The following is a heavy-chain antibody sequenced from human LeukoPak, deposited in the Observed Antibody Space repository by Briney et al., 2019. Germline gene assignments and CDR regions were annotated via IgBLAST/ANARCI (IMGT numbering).Heavy chain of an antibody. V-gene: IGHV3-74*01. CDR3: GRGFALVPAGIPDY. CDR1: GFTFSNYW. D-gene: IGHD2-2*01. CDR2: ISTDGSST. J-gene: IGHJ4*02. Sequence: GGSLRLSCAASGFTFSNYWMHWVRQGSGEGLVWVSRISTDGSSTTYADSVKGRVTISRDNGKNTMYLQMNSLRAEDTAIYYCGRGFALVPAGIPDYWGQGILVTVSS.